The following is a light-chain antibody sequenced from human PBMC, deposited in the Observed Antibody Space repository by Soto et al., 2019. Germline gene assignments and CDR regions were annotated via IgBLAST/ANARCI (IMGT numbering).Light chain of an antibody. J-gene: IGLJ1*01. Sequence: QSALTQPASVSGSPGQSIAISCTGTSSDVGGYNYVSWYQQHPGKAPKLMIFDVSNRPSGVSNRFSGSKSGNTASLTISGLQAEDEADYYCSSYTSSGTLYVFGTGTKATVL. CDR3: SSYTSSGTLYV. V-gene: IGLV2-14*01. CDR1: SSDVGGYNY. CDR2: DVS.